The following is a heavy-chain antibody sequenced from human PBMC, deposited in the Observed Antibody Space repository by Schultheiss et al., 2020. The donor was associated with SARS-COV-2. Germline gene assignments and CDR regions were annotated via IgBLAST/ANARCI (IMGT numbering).Heavy chain of an antibody. Sequence: GESLKISCKASGYTFTSYDINWVRQATGQGLEWMGWMNPNSGNTGYAQKFQGRVTMTRNTSISTAYMELSSLRSEDTAVYYCATGYCSSTSCYMNYWGQGTLVTVSS. CDR3: ATGYCSSTSCYMNY. V-gene: IGHV1-8*01. CDR1: GYTFTSYD. J-gene: IGHJ4*02. CDR2: MNPNSGNT. D-gene: IGHD2-2*02.